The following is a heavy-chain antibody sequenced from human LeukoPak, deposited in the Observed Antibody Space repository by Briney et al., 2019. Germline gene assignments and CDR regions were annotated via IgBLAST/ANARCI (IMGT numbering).Heavy chain of an antibody. Sequence: GGSLRLSCAASGFTFSNYAMNWVRQAPGKGLEWVSSIGSGSSYLFYADSVKGRFTISRDNAKNALYLQMNSLRVEDTAVYYCAIDLYASGSRTTDLDYWGQGTLVTVSS. CDR2: IGSGSSYL. V-gene: IGHV3-21*01. J-gene: IGHJ4*02. D-gene: IGHD3-10*01. CDR3: AIDLYASGSRTTDLDY. CDR1: GFTFSNYA.